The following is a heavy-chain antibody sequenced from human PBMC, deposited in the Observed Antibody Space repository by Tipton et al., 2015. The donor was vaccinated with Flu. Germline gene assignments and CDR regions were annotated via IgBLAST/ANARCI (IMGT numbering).Heavy chain of an antibody. D-gene: IGHD6-19*01. V-gene: IGHV3-20*04. CDR1: GFTVDDYA. J-gene: IGHJ4*02. CDR3: ARKRRNGSGYDY. Sequence: GSLRLSCAVSGFTVDDYAMRWVRQAPGKGLEWVAGVDRSGARGYADSVKGRFTISRDKARMSLHLQMYGRRGEDTALFYCARKRRNGSGYDYWGQGTLVTVSS. CDR2: VDRSGAR.